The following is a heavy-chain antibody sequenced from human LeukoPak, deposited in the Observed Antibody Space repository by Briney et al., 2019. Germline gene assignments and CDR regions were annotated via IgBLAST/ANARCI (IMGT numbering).Heavy chain of an antibody. D-gene: IGHD2-15*01. CDR3: AKARGYCSGGSCGILMDV. Sequence: PGGSLRLSCAASGFTFSSYAMSWVRQAPGKGLEWVSAISGSGGSTYYADSVKGRFTISRDNSKNTLYLQMNSLRAEDTAVYYCAKARGYCSGGSCGILMDVWGKGTTVTVSS. CDR2: ISGSGGST. J-gene: IGHJ6*03. V-gene: IGHV3-23*01. CDR1: GFTFSSYA.